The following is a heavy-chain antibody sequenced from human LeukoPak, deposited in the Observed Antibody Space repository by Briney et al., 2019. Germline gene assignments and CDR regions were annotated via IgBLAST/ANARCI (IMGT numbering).Heavy chain of an antibody. CDR2: IHHSGST. CDR3: ARENWRDGYVGSK. Sequence: SSETLSLTCSVSGGSIGSSTFYWGWVRQPPGKGLEWIGIIHHSGSTYYNSSLKSRVIISVDTSKNTLSLKLNSVTAADTAVYYCARENWRDGYVGSKWGQGTLVTVSS. CDR1: GGSIGSSTFY. V-gene: IGHV4-39*07. J-gene: IGHJ4*02. D-gene: IGHD5-24*01.